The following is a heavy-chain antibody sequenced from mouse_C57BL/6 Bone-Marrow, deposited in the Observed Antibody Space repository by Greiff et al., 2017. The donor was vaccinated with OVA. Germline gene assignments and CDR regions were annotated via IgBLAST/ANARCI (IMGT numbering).Heavy chain of an antibody. J-gene: IGHJ2*01. V-gene: IGHV1-55*01. Sequence: QVQLQQPGAELVKPGASVKMSCKASGYTFTSYWITWVKQRPGQVLEWIGDIYPGSGSTNYNEKFKSKATLTVDTSSSTAYMQLSSLTSEDSAVYYCARQLRLPYYFDHWGEGTPLTVSS. CDR1: GYTFTSYW. CDR3: ARQLRLPYYFDH. D-gene: IGHD3-2*02. CDR2: IYPGSGST.